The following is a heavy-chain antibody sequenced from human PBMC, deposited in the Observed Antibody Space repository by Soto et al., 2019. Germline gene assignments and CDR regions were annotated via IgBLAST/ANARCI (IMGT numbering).Heavy chain of an antibody. CDR1: GGSISSGGYY. J-gene: IGHJ4*02. D-gene: IGHD3-10*01. CDR2: IYYSGST. CDR3: ARGVTMVRGVIHTPYFVY. V-gene: IGHV4-31*03. Sequence: QVQLQESGPGLVKPSQTLSLTCTVSGGSISSGGYYWSWIRQHPGKGLEWIGYIYYSGSTYYNPSLKSRVTISVDESKNQFSLKLSYVTAADTAVYYCARGVTMVRGVIHTPYFVYWGQGTLVTVSS.